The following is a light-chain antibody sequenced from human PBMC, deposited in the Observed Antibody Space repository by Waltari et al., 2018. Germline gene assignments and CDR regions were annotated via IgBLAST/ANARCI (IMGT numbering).Light chain of an antibody. J-gene: IGLJ3*02. CDR3: QSYDSSLSAWV. CDR1: NSNIEAGYA. Sequence: QSVLTQPPSVSGAPGQRVTISCTGSNSNIEAGYAVHWYQQLPETAPKLLIYDSSSPPSGVPDRFSGSKSGTSASLAITGLEPEDEADYYCQSYDSSLSAWVFGGGTKLTVL. CDR2: DSS. V-gene: IGLV1-40*01.